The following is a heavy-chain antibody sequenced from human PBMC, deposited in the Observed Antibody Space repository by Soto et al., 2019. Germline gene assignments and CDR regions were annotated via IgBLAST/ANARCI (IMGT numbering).Heavy chain of an antibody. CDR2: ISGSGSTI. CDR1: GFTFSSYA. D-gene: IGHD3-22*01. J-gene: IGHJ4*02. CDR3: AKAFYYYDSSGYYYFDY. Sequence: EVQLLESGGGLVQPGGSPRLSCAASGFTFSSYAVSWVRQAPGKGPEWISSISGSGSTIYYADSVKGRFTISRDNSKNTLYLQMSSLRAEDTAVYYCAKAFYYYDSSGYYYFDYWGQGTLVTVSS. V-gene: IGHV3-23*01.